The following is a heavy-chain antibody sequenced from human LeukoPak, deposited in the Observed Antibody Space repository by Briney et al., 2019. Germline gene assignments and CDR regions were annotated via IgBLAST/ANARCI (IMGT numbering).Heavy chain of an antibody. Sequence: SETLSLTCAVYGGSFSDYYWSWIRQPPGRRLEWIGEINHSGSTNYNPSLKSRVTISVDTSKNQFSLKLSSVTAADTAVYYCASCSDNCYLRYFDLWGRGTLVTVSS. J-gene: IGHJ2*01. CDR2: INHSGST. CDR3: ASCSDNCYLRYFDL. D-gene: IGHD2-21*02. CDR1: GGSFSDYY. V-gene: IGHV4-34*01.